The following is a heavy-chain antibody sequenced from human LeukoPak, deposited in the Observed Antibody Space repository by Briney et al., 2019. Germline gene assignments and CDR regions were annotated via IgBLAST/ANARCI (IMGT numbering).Heavy chain of an antibody. CDR2: ISSSGSTI. D-gene: IGHD1-14*01. J-gene: IGHJ3*02. CDR1: GFTXXXYY. CDR3: ARVLIGTI. V-gene: IGHV3-11*01. Sequence: RXSCXXXGFTXXXYYMSWIRQAPGKGLEWVSYISSSGSTIYYADSVKGRFTISRDNAKNSLYLQMNSLRAEDTAVYYCARVLIGTIWGQGTMVTVSS.